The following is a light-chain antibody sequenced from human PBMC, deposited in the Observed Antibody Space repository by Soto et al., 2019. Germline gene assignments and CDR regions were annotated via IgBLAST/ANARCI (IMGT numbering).Light chain of an antibody. CDR3: QQSYMDPIT. J-gene: IGKJ5*01. CDR1: QSISTY. V-gene: IGKV1-39*01. CDR2: DAS. Sequence: DIQMTQSTSSLSASVGNRVTITCRASQSISTYLNWYQKKPGKAPNLLIYDASRLQSGVPSRFSGSGGGTDFTLSISSVQPEDFATYFCQQSYMDPITFAQGTRLAIK.